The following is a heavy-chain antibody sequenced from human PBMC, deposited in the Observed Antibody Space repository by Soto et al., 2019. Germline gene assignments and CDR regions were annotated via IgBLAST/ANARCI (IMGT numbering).Heavy chain of an antibody. CDR2: IYYSGST. D-gene: IGHD2-15*01. CDR1: GGSISSGGYY. J-gene: IGHJ4*02. V-gene: IGHV4-31*03. CDR3: AREALTGLGFLRPLVPDKRPYFDY. Sequence: PSETLSLTCTVSGGSISSGGYYWSWIRQHPGKGLEWIGYIYYSGSTYYNPSLKSRVTISVDTSKNQFSLKLSSATAADTAVYYCAREALTGLGFLRPLVPDKRPYFDYWGQGTLVTVSS.